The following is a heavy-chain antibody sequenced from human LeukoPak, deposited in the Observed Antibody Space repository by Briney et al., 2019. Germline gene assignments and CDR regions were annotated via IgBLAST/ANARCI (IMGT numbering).Heavy chain of an antibody. J-gene: IGHJ4*02. Sequence: ASVKVSCKASGYTFSSYYMHWVRQAPGQGLEWMGIINPSGGSTNYAQKFQGRVTMTRDMSTSTVYMELSSLRSEDTAVYYCAKEGSIFGVVIRPYYFDYWGQGTLVTVSS. V-gene: IGHV1-46*01. CDR1: GYTFSSYY. CDR3: AKEGSIFGVVIRPYYFDY. CDR2: INPSGGST. D-gene: IGHD3-3*01.